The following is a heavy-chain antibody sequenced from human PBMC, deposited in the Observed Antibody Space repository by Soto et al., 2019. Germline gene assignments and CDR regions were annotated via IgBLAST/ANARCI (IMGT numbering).Heavy chain of an antibody. Sequence: EVQLVESGGGLVKPGGSLRLSCAASGFTFSSYSMNWVRQAPGKGLEWVSSISSSSSYIYYADSVKGRFTISRDNAKNSLYLQMNSLRAEDTAVYYCATFGSGGSCYQRCAFDIWGQGTMVTVSS. D-gene: IGHD2-15*01. CDR2: ISSSSSYI. CDR1: GFTFSSYS. V-gene: IGHV3-21*01. J-gene: IGHJ3*02. CDR3: ATFGSGGSCYQRCAFDI.